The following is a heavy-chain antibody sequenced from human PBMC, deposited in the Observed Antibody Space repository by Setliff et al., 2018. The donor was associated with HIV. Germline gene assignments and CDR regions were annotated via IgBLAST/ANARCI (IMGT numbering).Heavy chain of an antibody. CDR3: ARGLVVVTDSDYDTNYYYYYYMDV. CDR1: GGSISSGGYY. CDR2: IYYSGST. Sequence: SETLSLTCTVSGGSISSGGYYWSWIRQHPGKGLEWIGYIYYSGSTYYNPSLKSRVTISIDTSKNQFALKLSSVTAADTAVYYCARGLVVVTDSDYDTNYYYYYYMDVWGKGTTVTVSS. J-gene: IGHJ6*03. D-gene: IGHD5-12*01. V-gene: IGHV4-31*03.